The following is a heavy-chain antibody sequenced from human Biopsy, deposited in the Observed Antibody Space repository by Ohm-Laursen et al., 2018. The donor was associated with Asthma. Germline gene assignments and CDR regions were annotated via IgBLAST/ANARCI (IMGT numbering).Heavy chain of an antibody. CDR2: IKKDGSEK. J-gene: IGHJ3*01. CDR3: TRREYSDSRISPLDL. V-gene: IGHV3-7*01. D-gene: IGHD3-22*01. Sequence: SLRLSCAASGFTFGDYWMSWVRQVPGKGLEWVANIKKDGSEKYYVDSVKGRFTISRDNAKNSLCLQMNSLRAEDTAVYYCTRREYSDSRISPLDLWGHGTMVTVSS. CDR1: GFTFGDYW.